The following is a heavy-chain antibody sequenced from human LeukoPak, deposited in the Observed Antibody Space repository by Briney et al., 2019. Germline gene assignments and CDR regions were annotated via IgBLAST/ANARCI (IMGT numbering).Heavy chain of an antibody. V-gene: IGHV4-38-2*02. CDR2: IYHSGST. J-gene: IGHJ5*02. CDR3: AREGITIFGVVIRDNWFDP. D-gene: IGHD3-3*01. CDR1: GYSISSGYY. Sequence: SETLSLTCTVSGYSISSGYYWGWIRQPPGKGLEWIGSIYHSGSTYYNPSLKSRVTISVDKSKNQFSLKLSSVTAADTAVYYCAREGITIFGVVIRDNWFDPWGQGTLVTVSS.